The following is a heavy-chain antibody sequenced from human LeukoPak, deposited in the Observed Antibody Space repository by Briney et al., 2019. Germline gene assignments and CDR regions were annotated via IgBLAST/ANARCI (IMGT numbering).Heavy chain of an antibody. V-gene: IGHV3-21*01. Sequence: GGSLRLSCAASGFTFSFYSMNWVRQAPGKGLEWVSSISSSSSHILYADSVKGRLAISRDNAKNSLYLQMDSLRAEDTAVYYCARDSDYYDSTGYPKTFDYWGQGTLVTVSS. D-gene: IGHD3-22*01. J-gene: IGHJ4*02. CDR1: GFTFSFYS. CDR3: ARDSDYYDSTGYPKTFDY. CDR2: ISSSSSHI.